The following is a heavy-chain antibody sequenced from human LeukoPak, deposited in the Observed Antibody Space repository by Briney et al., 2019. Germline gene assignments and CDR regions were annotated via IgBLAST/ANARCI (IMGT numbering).Heavy chain of an antibody. Sequence: GGSLRLSCAASGFTFSSYAMSWVRQAPGKGLEWVSAISGSGGSTYHADSVKGRFTIYRDNSKNTLYLQMNSLRADDTAVYYCTKAGPNYFDYWGQGTLVTVSS. CDR2: ISGSGGST. V-gene: IGHV3-23*01. CDR1: GFTFSSYA. J-gene: IGHJ4*02. CDR3: TKAGPNYFDY.